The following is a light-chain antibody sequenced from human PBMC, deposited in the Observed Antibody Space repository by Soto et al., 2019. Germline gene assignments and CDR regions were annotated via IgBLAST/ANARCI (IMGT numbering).Light chain of an antibody. Sequence: QSALTQPASVSGSPGQSITISCTGTSSDVGTYNYLSWFQRHPGKAPKLLIYDVSKRPSGVSDRFSGAKSGTTASLTISGLQAEDEADYFCSSYTSSSTPYVFGTGTKLTVL. CDR2: DVS. CDR1: SSDVGTYNY. CDR3: SSYTSSSTPYV. V-gene: IGLV2-14*03. J-gene: IGLJ1*01.